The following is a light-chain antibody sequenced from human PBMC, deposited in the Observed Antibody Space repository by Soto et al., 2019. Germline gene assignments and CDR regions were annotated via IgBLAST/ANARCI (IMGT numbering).Light chain of an antibody. V-gene: IGLV2-11*01. CDR2: DVS. Sequence: QSALTQPRSVSGSPGQSVTISCTGTSSDVGGYNYVSWYQQFPGKAPKIMIYDVSKRPSGVPDRFFGSKSGNTASLTISGLQAEDEADYYCCSYAGTSFVFGTGTKVTVL. J-gene: IGLJ1*01. CDR1: SSDVGGYNY. CDR3: CSYAGTSFV.